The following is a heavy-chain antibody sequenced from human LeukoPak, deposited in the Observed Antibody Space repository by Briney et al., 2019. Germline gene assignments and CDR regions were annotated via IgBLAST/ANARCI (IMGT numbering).Heavy chain of an antibody. CDR3: AKAEVSAYYGSGSYYAGFDY. D-gene: IGHD3-10*01. CDR2: ISYDGSNK. J-gene: IGHJ4*02. CDR1: GFSFSNYW. Sequence: PGGSLRLSCVASGFSFSNYWMSWVRQAPGKGLEWVAVISYDGSNKYYADSVKGRFTISRDNSKNTLYLQMNSLRAEDTAVYYCAKAEVSAYYGSGSYYAGFDYWGQGTLVTVSS. V-gene: IGHV3-30*18.